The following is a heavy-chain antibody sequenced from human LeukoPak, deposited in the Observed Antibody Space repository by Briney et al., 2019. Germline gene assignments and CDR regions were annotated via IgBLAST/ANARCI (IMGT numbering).Heavy chain of an antibody. D-gene: IGHD4-17*01. CDR1: GGSISSGGYS. J-gene: IGHJ4*02. V-gene: IGHV4-31*03. CDR2: IYYSGTT. CDR3: ARDLGGDYDY. Sequence: PSETLSLTCTVSGGSISSGGYSWSWIRQHPGKGLEWIGYIYYSGTTYYNPSLESRVTMPVDTSKNQFSLKLSSVTAADTAVYYCARDLGGDYDYWGQGTLVTVSS.